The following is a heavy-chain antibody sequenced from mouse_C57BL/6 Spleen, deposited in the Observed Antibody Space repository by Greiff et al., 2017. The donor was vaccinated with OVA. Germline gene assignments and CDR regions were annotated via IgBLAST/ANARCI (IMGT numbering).Heavy chain of an antibody. J-gene: IGHJ2*01. CDR1: GYSFTGYF. CDR3: ASGYYGSSWGDY. Sequence: EVQLQQSGPELVKPGDSVKISCKASGYSFTGYFMNWVMQSHGKSLEWIGRINPYNGDTFYNQKFKGKATLTVDKSSSTAHMELRSLTSEDSAVYYCASGYYGSSWGDYWGQGTTLTVSS. CDR2: INPYNGDT. D-gene: IGHD1-1*01. V-gene: IGHV1-20*01.